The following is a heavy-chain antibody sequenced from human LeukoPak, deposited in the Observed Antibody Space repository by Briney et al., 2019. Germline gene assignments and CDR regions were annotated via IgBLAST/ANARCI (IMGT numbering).Heavy chain of an antibody. CDR3: ARYLELELRIEYGMDV. D-gene: IGHD1-7*01. J-gene: IGHJ6*02. V-gene: IGHV1-8*01. Sequence: ASVKVSCKASGNTFTSYDINWVRQATGQGLEWMGWMNPNSGNTGYAQKFQGRVTMTRNTSISTAYMELSSLRSEDTAVYYCARYLELELRIEYGMDVWGQGTTVTVSS. CDR2: MNPNSGNT. CDR1: GNTFTSYD.